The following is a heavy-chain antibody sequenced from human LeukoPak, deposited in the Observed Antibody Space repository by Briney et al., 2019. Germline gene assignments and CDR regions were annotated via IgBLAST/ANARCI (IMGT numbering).Heavy chain of an antibody. V-gene: IGHV3-7*01. CDR1: EFIFSGYW. D-gene: IGHD6-13*01. Sequence: GGSLILSCAASEFIFSGYWMYWVRPAPGKGLELVANIKHDGSEKQYVDSVRGRFTISRDNAKNSLYLQMNSLRVEDTAVYYCARDGFVGAADYWGQGTLVTVSS. CDR2: IKHDGSEK. J-gene: IGHJ4*02. CDR3: ARDGFVGAADY.